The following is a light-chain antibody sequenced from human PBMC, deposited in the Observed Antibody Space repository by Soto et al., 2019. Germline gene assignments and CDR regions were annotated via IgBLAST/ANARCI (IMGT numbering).Light chain of an antibody. CDR3: QQYGSSPLT. V-gene: IGKV3-20*01. CDR2: GAS. Sequence: EIVLTQSPGTLSLSPGERATLSCRASESVSDNYLAWYQQRSGQAPRLVIYGASSRASAVPDKFSGSGSGADLTLTVRRLEPEDFAVYCCQQYGSSPLTFGGGTKVEIK. J-gene: IGKJ4*01. CDR1: ESVSDNY.